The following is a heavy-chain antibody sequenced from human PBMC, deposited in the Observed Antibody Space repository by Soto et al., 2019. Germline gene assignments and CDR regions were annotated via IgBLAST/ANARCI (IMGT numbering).Heavy chain of an antibody. Sequence: TSETLSLTCAVYGGSFSGYYWSWIRQPPGKGLEWIGEIKHSGSTNYNPSLKSRVTISVDMSKNQFSLKLSSVTAADTAVYYCARVQVAGTWGEIDYWGQGTLVTVSS. J-gene: IGHJ4*02. CDR1: GGSFSGYY. CDR3: ARVQVAGTWGEIDY. D-gene: IGHD6-19*01. CDR2: IKHSGST. V-gene: IGHV4-34*01.